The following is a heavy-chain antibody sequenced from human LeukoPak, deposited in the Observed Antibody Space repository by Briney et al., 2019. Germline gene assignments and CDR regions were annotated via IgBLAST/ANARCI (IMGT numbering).Heavy chain of an antibody. CDR1: GYSFTNYW. CDR3: ARLPYCGGDCYPNWFDP. D-gene: IGHD2-21*02. J-gene: IGHJ5*02. CDR2: TYPGDSDT. Sequence: GESLKISCKGSGYSFTNYWIGWVRQMPGKGLEFMGSTYPGDSDTRYSPSFQGQVTISADKSISTAYLQWGSLKASDTAMYYCARLPYCGGDCYPNWFDPWGQGTLVTVSS. V-gene: IGHV5-51*01.